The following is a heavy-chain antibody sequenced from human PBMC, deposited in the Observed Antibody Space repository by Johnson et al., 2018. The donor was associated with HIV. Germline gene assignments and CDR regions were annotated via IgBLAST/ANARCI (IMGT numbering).Heavy chain of an antibody. CDR3: ARWVDTTFDI. Sequence: QVQLVESGGGSVKSGGSLRVSCAASGFTFSTYGMHWVRQAPGKGLGWVAFISYDGSYKYYVDSVKGRFTISRDNAKNSLYLQMNSLRAEDTAVYYCARWVDTTFDIWGQGTMVTVSS. CDR2: ISYDGSYK. J-gene: IGHJ3*02. CDR1: GFTFSTYG. V-gene: IGHV3-30*03. D-gene: IGHD5-18*01.